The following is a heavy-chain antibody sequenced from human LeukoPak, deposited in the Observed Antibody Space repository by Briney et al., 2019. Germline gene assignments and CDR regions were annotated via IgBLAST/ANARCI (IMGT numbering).Heavy chain of an antibody. CDR2: INHSGST. CDR3: ARGGCSSTSCYVAGYDY. V-gene: IGHV4-34*01. CDR1: GGSFSGYY. D-gene: IGHD2-2*01. J-gene: IGHJ4*02. Sequence: SETLSLTCAVYGGSFSGYYWSWIRQPPGKGLEWIGEINHSGSTNYNPSLKIRVTISVDTSKNQFSLKLSSVTAADTAVYYCARGGCSSTSCYVAGYDYWGQGTLVTVSS.